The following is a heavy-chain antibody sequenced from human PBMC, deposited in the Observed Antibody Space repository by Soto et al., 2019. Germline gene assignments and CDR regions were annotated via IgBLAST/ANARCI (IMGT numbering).Heavy chain of an antibody. D-gene: IGHD3-3*01. CDR2: IWYDGSKA. CDR3: ATWSGGCYAVDY. V-gene: IGHV3-33*01. CDR1: GLTFRNYG. Sequence: QVQLVESGGGVVQPGGSLRLSCAASGLTFRNYGMHWVRQAPGKGLDWVAIIWYDGSKANYADSVKGRFTGTRDNSKNARYPQMNMVSAEDPAVYYCATWSGGCYAVDYWGQGTLVTVSS. J-gene: IGHJ4*02.